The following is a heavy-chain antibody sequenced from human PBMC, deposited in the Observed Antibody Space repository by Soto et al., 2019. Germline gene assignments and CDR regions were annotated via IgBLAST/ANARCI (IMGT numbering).Heavy chain of an antibody. J-gene: IGHJ5*02. CDR3: ARGSRFDWFDH. CDR2: ISAYNGNA. V-gene: IGHV1-18*04. Sequence: GXSVKVSCKASGYTFTNYGFTGVRQAPGQGLEWMGWISAYNGNANYGQNFQGRVTMTTDTATSTAHMELRSLRYDDTAIYYCARGSRFDWFDHWGQGPLVTVSS. D-gene: IGHD3-3*01. CDR1: GYTFTNYG.